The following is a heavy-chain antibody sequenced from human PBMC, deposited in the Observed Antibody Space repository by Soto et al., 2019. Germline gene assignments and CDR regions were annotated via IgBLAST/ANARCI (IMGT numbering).Heavy chain of an antibody. Sequence: SGGSLRLSCAACGFTFSDYYMSWIRQAPGKGLEWVSYISSSGSTIYYADSVKGRFTISRDNAKNSLYLQMNSLRAEDTAVYYCARGEVVVAATRPYYYGMDVWGQGTTVTVSS. J-gene: IGHJ6*02. D-gene: IGHD2-15*01. V-gene: IGHV3-11*01. CDR2: ISSSGSTI. CDR1: GFTFSDYY. CDR3: ARGEVVVAATRPYYYGMDV.